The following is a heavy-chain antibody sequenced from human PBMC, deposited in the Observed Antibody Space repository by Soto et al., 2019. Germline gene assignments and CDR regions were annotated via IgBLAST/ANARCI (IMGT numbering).Heavy chain of an antibody. CDR2: MNPNSGNT. V-gene: IGHV1-8*01. CDR3: ARGGSITIFGGFDP. J-gene: IGHJ5*02. CDR1: RYTFTSYY. Sequence: ASVKVSCKAPRYTFTSYYINWVRQAPGQGLEWMGWMNPNSGNTGYAQKFQGRVTMTRNTSISTAYMELSSLRSEDTAVYYCARGGSITIFGGFDPWGQGTLVTVSS. D-gene: IGHD3-3*01.